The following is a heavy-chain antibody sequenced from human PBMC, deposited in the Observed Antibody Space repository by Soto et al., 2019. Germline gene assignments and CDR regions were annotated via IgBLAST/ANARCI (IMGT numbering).Heavy chain of an antibody. J-gene: IGHJ6*02. V-gene: IGHV3-30*18. CDR2: ISYDGSNK. Sequence: QSGGSLRLSCAAPGFTFSSYGMHWVRQAPGKGLEWVAVISYDGSNKYYADSVKGRFTISRDNSKNTLYLQMNSLRAEDTAVYYCAKELGSSSRGGYSPLGYYGMDVWGQGTTVTVSS. D-gene: IGHD6-13*01. CDR3: AKELGSSSRGGYSPLGYYGMDV. CDR1: GFTFSSYG.